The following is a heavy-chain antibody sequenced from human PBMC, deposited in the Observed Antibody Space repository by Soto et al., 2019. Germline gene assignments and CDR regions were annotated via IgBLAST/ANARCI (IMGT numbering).Heavy chain of an antibody. D-gene: IGHD2-2*01. J-gene: IGHJ6*02. CDR3: ARDPPGPYYYYGMDV. V-gene: IGHV1-18*01. CDR1: GYTFTSYG. Sequence: ASVKVSCKASGYTFTSYGISWVRQAPGQGLEWMGWISAYNGNTNYAQKLQGRVTMTTDTSTSTAYTELRSLRSDDTAVYYCARDPPGPYYYYGMDVWGQGTTVTVSS. CDR2: ISAYNGNT.